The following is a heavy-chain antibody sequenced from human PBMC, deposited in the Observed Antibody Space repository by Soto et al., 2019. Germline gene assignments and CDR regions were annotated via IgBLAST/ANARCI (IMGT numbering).Heavy chain of an antibody. Sequence: QVRLVESGGGVVQPGRSLRLSCAASGFTFSSYGMHWVRQAPGKGLEWVAVISYDGSNKYYADSVKGRFTISRDNSKNTLYLQMNSLRAEDTAVYYCAKDRSVVVVAAALGYWGQGTLVTVSS. CDR3: AKDRSVVVVAAALGY. D-gene: IGHD2-15*01. J-gene: IGHJ4*02. V-gene: IGHV3-30*18. CDR2: ISYDGSNK. CDR1: GFTFSSYG.